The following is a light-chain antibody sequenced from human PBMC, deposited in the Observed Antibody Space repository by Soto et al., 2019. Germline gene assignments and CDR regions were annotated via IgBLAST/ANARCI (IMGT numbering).Light chain of an antibody. CDR3: QQLNKYRT. CDR1: QSISSW. Sequence: DIQMTQSPSTLSASVGDRVTITCRASQSISSWLAWYQQKPGKAPKLMIYKDSSLESGLPSRFGGSGSGTEITLTISILQPDCISTDYCQQLNKYRTSGQGTKVEIK. V-gene: IGKV1-5*03. CDR2: KDS. J-gene: IGKJ1*01.